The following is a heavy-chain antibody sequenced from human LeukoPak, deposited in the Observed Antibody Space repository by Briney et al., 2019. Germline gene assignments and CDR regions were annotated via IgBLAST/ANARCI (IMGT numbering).Heavy chain of an antibody. Sequence: GGSLRLSCTASRFAFSNYGMHWVRQAPGKGLEWVTFISHDGSNKYYADSVQGRFTISRDNSKNTLYLQMNSLRAEDTAVYYCAKDRTGDYAFDYWGQGTLVTVSS. V-gene: IGHV3-30*02. CDR1: RFAFSNYG. J-gene: IGHJ4*02. CDR2: ISHDGSNK. CDR3: AKDRTGDYAFDY. D-gene: IGHD1-1*01.